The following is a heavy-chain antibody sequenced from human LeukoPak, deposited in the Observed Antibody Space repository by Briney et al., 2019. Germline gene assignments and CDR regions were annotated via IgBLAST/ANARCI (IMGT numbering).Heavy chain of an antibody. CDR3: ARQDSSLDNWFDP. J-gene: IGHJ5*02. Sequence: SETLSLTCTVSGGSINKSIYYWAWIRQSPGKGLEWIGSIYYSGNTYYTPPLKSRATISVDPSKNHFSLKMSSVTAADTAVYFCARQDSSLDNWFDPWGLGTLVTVSS. V-gene: IGHV4-39*01. CDR2: IYYSGNT. CDR1: GGSINKSIYY.